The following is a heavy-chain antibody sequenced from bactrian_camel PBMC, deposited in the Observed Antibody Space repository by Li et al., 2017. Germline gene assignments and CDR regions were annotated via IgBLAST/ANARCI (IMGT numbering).Heavy chain of an antibody. J-gene: IGHJ4*01. CDR1: GDTVSRYC. V-gene: IGHV3S55*01. D-gene: IGHD3*01. CDR3: AVEWHCTAPTTARAGSRVMDFQY. CDR2: IESDGKV. Sequence: VESGGGSVQAGGSLRLSCVASGDTVSRYCMGWFRQAPGKEREGVAAIESDGKVHYVDSVKGRFTISQDHAKHTRYRQMDSLKPEDTAMYYCAVEWHCTAPTTARAGSRVMDFQYWGQGTQVTVS.